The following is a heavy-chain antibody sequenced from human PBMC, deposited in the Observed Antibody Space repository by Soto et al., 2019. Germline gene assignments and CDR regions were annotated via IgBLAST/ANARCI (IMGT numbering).Heavy chain of an antibody. D-gene: IGHD3-3*01. CDR1: GHSLTDLS. CDR3: ATKRTKYLYDFHS. CDR2: FDPEEGEI. Sequence: ASVKVSCKVAGHSLTDLSMHWVRQGPGRGLEWLGGFDPEEGEIIYAQNFQGRIRLTEDTSTDTAFMELNSLKSEDTAIYYCATKRTKYLYDFHSWGQGTLVTVSS. V-gene: IGHV1-24*01. J-gene: IGHJ4*02.